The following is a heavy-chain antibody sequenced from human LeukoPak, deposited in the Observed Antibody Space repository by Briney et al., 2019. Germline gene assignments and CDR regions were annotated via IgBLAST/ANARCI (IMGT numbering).Heavy chain of an antibody. D-gene: IGHD6-13*01. Sequence: GGSLRLSCTASGFTFSNYGMSWVRQAPGKGLEWVSVIYSGGSTYYADSVKGRFTISRDNSKNTLYLQMNSLRAEDTAVYYCARVGDSSSWYEGYYFDYWGQGTLVTVSS. V-gene: IGHV3-66*01. J-gene: IGHJ4*02. CDR3: ARVGDSSSWYEGYYFDY. CDR2: IYSGGST. CDR1: GFTFSNYG.